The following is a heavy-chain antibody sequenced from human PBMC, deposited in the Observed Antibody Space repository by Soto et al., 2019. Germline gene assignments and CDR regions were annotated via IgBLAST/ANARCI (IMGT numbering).Heavy chain of an antibody. J-gene: IGHJ3*01. CDR3: TTHPFIDVVTATRGAFDL. Sequence: EMQLVESGGGLVKPGESLRLSCAASGFTFVNTWMSWVRQAPGKGLEWIGRSKSHFDGGATDYAAALKGRFVISRDDSKDTLYLQINSLKTEDTALYYCTTHPFIDVVTATRGAFDLWGHGTMVTVSS. V-gene: IGHV3-15*01. CDR2: SKSHFDGGAT. CDR1: GFTFVNTW. D-gene: IGHD2-21*02.